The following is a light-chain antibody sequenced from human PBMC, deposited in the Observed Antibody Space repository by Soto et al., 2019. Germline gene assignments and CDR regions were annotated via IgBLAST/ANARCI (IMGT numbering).Light chain of an antibody. J-gene: IGLJ1*01. CDR1: SSDVGGYKY. V-gene: IGLV2-14*01. CDR2: EVS. Sequence: QSALNQPASVSGSPGQSITISCTGTSSDVGGYKYVSWYQQHPGKAPKLIIYEVSNRPSGVSNRFSGSKSGNTASLTISWLQAEDEADYYCNSYTSKSTGVFGTGTKLTVL. CDR3: NSYTSKSTGV.